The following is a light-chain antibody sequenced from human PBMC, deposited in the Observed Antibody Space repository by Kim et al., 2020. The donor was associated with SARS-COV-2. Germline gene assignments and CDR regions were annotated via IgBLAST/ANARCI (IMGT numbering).Light chain of an antibody. CDR2: AAS. Sequence: ASVGDSVTSACRARQGISSWLAWYQQKTGKAPKFLIYAASDLQNGVPSRFSGRGSGTDFTLTISSLQPEDFATYYCQQANSFPLTFGQGTRLEIK. CDR1: QGISSW. J-gene: IGKJ5*01. V-gene: IGKV1-12*01. CDR3: QQANSFPLT.